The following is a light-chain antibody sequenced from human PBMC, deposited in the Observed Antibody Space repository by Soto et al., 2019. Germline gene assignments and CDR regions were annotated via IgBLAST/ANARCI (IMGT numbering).Light chain of an antibody. V-gene: IGKV1-39*01. CDR1: QSISSY. CDR2: AAS. CDR3: QQYNNWPPM. J-gene: IGKJ1*01. Sequence: DIQMTQSPSSLSASVGDRVTITCRASQSISSYLNWYQQKPGKAPKLLIYAASSLQSGVPSRFSGSGPGTDFTLTISSLQSEDFAVYYCQQYNNWPPMFGQGTKVEIK.